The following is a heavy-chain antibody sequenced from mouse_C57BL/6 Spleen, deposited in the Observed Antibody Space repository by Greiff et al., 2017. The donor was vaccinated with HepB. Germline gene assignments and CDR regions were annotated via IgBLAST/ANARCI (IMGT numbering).Heavy chain of an antibody. CDR1: GFNIKDYY. D-gene: IGHD1-1*01. J-gene: IGHJ3*01. V-gene: IGHV14-2*01. CDR3: ANYYGSSWFAY. CDR2: IDPEDGET. Sequence: EVKLMESGAELVKPGASVKLSCTASGFNIKDYYMHWVKQRTEQGLEWIGRIDPEDGETKYAPKFQGKATITADTSSNTAYLQLSSLTSEDTAVYYCANYYGSSWFAYWGQGTLVTVSA.